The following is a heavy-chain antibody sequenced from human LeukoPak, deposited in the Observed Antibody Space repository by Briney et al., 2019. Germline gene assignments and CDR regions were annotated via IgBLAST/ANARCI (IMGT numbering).Heavy chain of an antibody. CDR2: IYTSGST. J-gene: IGHJ5*02. CDR3: ARGYYGSGSGNWFDP. Sequence: PSETLSLTCTVSGGSISSGDYYWSWIRQPPGKGLEWIGRIYTSGSTNYNPSLKSRVTISVDTSKNQFSLKLSSVTAADTAVYYCARGYYGSGSGNWFDPWGQGTLVTVSS. V-gene: IGHV4-61*02. D-gene: IGHD3-10*01. CDR1: GGSISSGDYY.